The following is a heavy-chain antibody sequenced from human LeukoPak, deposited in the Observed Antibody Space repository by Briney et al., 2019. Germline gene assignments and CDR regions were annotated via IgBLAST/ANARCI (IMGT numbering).Heavy chain of an antibody. Sequence: GGSLRLSCAASGFTFRSYWMHWVRHAPGKGLVWVSRINRDGSSTNYADSVKGRFTISRDNPKNTLYLQMNSPRAEDTAVYYCVRDDSSHFDYWGQGALVTVSS. D-gene: IGHD6-13*01. CDR3: VRDDSSHFDY. J-gene: IGHJ4*02. V-gene: IGHV3-74*01. CDR1: GFTFRSYW. CDR2: INRDGSST.